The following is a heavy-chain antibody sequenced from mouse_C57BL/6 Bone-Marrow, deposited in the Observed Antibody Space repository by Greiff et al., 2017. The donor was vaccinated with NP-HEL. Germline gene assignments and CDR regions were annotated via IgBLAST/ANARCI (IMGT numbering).Heavy chain of an antibody. D-gene: IGHD2-2*01. CDR1: GYTFTDYY. J-gene: IGHJ4*01. V-gene: IGHV1-76*01. CDR3: ARSGLWLRRGKAMDY. CDR2: IYPGSGNT. Sequence: VMLVESGAELVRPGASVKLSCKASGYTFTDYYINWVKQRPGQGLEWIARIYPGSGNTYYNEKFKGKATLTAEKSSSTAYMQLSSLTSEDSAVYFCARSGLWLRRGKAMDYWGQGTSVTVSS.